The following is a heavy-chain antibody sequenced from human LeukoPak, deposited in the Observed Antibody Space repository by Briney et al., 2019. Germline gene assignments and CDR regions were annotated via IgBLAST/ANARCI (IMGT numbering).Heavy chain of an antibody. D-gene: IGHD2-2*02. V-gene: IGHV4-4*07. J-gene: IGHJ5*02. CDR1: GGSISSYY. CDR2: IYTSGST. Sequence: SETLSLTCTVSGGSISSYYWSWIRQPAGKGLEWIGRIYTSGSTNYNPSLKSRVTMSVDTSKNQFSLKLSSVTAADPAVYYCARDRYCSSTSCYTAGGWFDPWGQGTLVTVSS. CDR3: ARDRYCSSTSCYTAGGWFDP.